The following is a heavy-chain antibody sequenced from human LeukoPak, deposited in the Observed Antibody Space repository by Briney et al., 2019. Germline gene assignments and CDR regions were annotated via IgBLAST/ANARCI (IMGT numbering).Heavy chain of an antibody. CDR3: ATGEHYYFDY. Sequence: ASVTVSCKVSGYTLTELSMHWVRQAPGKGVEGMGGFDPEDGETIYAQKFQGRVTMTEDTSTDTAYMELSSLRSEDTAVYYCATGEHYYFDYWGQGTLVTVSS. CDR1: GYTLTELS. D-gene: IGHD1-26*01. V-gene: IGHV1-24*01. CDR2: FDPEDGET. J-gene: IGHJ4*02.